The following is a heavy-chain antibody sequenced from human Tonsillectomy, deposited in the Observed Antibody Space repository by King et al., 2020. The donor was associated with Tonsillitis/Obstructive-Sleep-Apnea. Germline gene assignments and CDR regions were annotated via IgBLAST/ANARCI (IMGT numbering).Heavy chain of an antibody. CDR2: IYYSGST. D-gene: IGHD3-3*01. V-gene: IGHV4-59*01. J-gene: IGHJ4*02. CDR1: GGSISSYY. Sequence: QLQESGPGLVKPSETLSLTCTVSGGSISSYYWTWIRQPPGKGLEWIGYIYYSGSTNCNPPLKSRGTISVDTSKNQFSLKLSSVTAADTAVYYCASERSGYPYFFDSWGQGTLVTVSS. CDR3: ASERSGYPYFFDS.